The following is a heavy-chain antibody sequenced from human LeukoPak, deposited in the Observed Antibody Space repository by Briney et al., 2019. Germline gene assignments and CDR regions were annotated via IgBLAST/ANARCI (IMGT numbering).Heavy chain of an antibody. J-gene: IGHJ4*02. CDR2: INSDGSST. V-gene: IGHV3-74*01. Sequence: GGSLRLSCAASGFTFSSYWMHWVRQAPGKGLVWVSRINSDGSSTSYADSVKGRLTISRDNSKNTVYLQMNSLRAEDTAVYYCARVATDCGGDCPAYYFDYWGQGTLVTVSS. CDR1: GFTFSSYW. D-gene: IGHD2-21*02. CDR3: ARVATDCGGDCPAYYFDY.